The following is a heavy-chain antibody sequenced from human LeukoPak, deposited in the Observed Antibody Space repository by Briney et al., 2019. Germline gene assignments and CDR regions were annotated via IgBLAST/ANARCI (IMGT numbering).Heavy chain of an antibody. V-gene: IGHV3-66*01. CDR2: IYGGGST. D-gene: IGHD6-13*01. J-gene: IGHJ4*01. CDR3: ARGYTSSWYSPLDY. Sequence: GGSMRLSCAASGFTVSSNYMSWVRQAPGKGLEWVSVIYGGGSTYYAESVKGRFTISRDNSKDTMYLQMNSLRAEDTAVYYCARGYTSSWYSPLDYWGQGTLVTVSS. CDR1: GFTVSSNY.